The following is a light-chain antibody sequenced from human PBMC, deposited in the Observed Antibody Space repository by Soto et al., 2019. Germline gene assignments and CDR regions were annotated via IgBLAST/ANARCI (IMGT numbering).Light chain of an antibody. CDR2: EVS. J-gene: IGLJ1*01. CDR3: SSYVGSNNFYV. V-gene: IGLV2-8*01. Sequence: QSALTQPPSASGSPGQSVAISCTGTSSDVGGYNYVSWYQQHPGKAPKLMIYEVSKRPSGVPDRFSGSKSGNTASLTVPRLQAEDEADYYCSSYVGSNNFYVFGTGTKVTVL. CDR1: SSDVGGYNY.